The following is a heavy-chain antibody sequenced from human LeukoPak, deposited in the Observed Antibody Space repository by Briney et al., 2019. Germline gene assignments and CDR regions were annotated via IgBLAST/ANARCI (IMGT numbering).Heavy chain of an antibody. V-gene: IGHV3-9*01. Sequence: GGSLRLSCAASGFMFSNYAMHWVRQAPGKGLEWVSGISWNSGSIGYADSVKGRFTISRDNAKNSLYLQMNSLRAEDTALYYCAKGLYYDFWSGLDYWGQGTLVTVSS. CDR2: ISWNSGSI. J-gene: IGHJ4*02. D-gene: IGHD3-3*01. CDR1: GFMFSNYA. CDR3: AKGLYYDFWSGLDY.